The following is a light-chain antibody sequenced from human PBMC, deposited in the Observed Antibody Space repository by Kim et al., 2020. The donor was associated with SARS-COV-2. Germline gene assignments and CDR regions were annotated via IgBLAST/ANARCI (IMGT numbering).Light chain of an antibody. V-gene: IGKV3-15*01. CDR1: QRISGN. J-gene: IGKJ2*01. CDR3: QQYNNWPPVA. Sequence: VSPGETATLSCKASQRISGNLAWYQQRPGQTPRLLIYGATSRATGVPVRLSGSQSGTEFNLTISSLQSEDFAVYYCQQYNNWPPVAFGQGTKLEI. CDR2: GAT.